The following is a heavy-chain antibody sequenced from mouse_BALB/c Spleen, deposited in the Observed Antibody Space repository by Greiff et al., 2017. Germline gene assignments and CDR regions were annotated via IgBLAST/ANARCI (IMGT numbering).Heavy chain of an antibody. CDR2: INPGSGGT. V-gene: IGHV1-54*01. CDR3: ARKGYRYDEGAMDY. D-gene: IGHD2-14*01. Sequence: QVQLQQSGAELVRPGTSVKVSCKASGYAFTNYLIEWVKQRPGQGLEWIGVINPGSGGTNYNEKFKGKATLTADKSSSTAYMQLSSLTSDDSAVYFCARKGYRYDEGAMDYWGQGTSVTVSS. J-gene: IGHJ4*01. CDR1: GYAFTNYL.